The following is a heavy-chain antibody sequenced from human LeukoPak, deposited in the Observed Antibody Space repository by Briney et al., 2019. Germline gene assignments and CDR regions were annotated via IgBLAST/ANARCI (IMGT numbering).Heavy chain of an antibody. CDR1: GYTLTELS. CDR3: ARSLTDYDFWSGYQLDNWFDP. D-gene: IGHD3-3*01. Sequence: GASVKVSCKVSGYTLTELSMHWVRQAPGKGLEWMGGFDPEDGETIYAQKFQGRVTITRDTSASTAYMELSSLRSEDTAVYYCARSLTDYDFWSGYQLDNWFDPWGQGTLVTVSS. V-gene: IGHV1-24*01. CDR2: FDPEDGET. J-gene: IGHJ5*02.